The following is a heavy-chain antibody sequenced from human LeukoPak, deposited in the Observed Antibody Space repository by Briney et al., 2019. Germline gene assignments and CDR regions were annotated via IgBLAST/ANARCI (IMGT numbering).Heavy chain of an antibody. CDR1: GGSISSGGYY. CDR2: IYYSGST. CDR3: ARVESDWFDP. V-gene: IGHV4-31*03. J-gene: IGHJ5*02. Sequence: PSETLSLTCTVSGGSISSGGYYWSWIRQHPGKGLEWIGYIYYSGSTYYNPSLKSRVTISVDTSKNQFSLKLSSVTAGDTAVYYCARVESDWFDPWGQGTLVTVSS.